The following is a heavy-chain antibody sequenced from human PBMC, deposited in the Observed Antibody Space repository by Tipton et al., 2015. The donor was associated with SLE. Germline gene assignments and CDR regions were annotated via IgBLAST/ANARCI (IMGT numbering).Heavy chain of an antibody. CDR2: FRDSANS. J-gene: IGHJ4*02. D-gene: IGHD6-13*01. CDR3: AKPTSSWPYYFDY. CDR1: GGSVNRYY. Sequence: TLSLTCSVSGGSVNRYYWNWIRQPAGKGLEWIGRFRDSANSNYNPSLKSRVTMSIDTSNNQFSLKLTSVTAADTAVYFCAKPTSSWPYYFDYWGQGALVTVSS. V-gene: IGHV4-4*07.